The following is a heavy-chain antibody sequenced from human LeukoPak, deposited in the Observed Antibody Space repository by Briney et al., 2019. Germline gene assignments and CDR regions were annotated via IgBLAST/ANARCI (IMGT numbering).Heavy chain of an antibody. CDR2: IYYSGST. J-gene: IGHJ4*02. Sequence: SQTLSLTCTVSGGSISSGGYYWSWIRQHPGKGLEWIGYIYYSGSTYYNPSLKSRVTISVDTSKNQFSLKLSSVTAADTAVYYCARKREYYDILTGYYIGYLDYWGQGTLVTVSS. V-gene: IGHV4-31*03. CDR3: ARKREYYDILTGYYIGYLDY. CDR1: GGSISSGGYY. D-gene: IGHD3-9*01.